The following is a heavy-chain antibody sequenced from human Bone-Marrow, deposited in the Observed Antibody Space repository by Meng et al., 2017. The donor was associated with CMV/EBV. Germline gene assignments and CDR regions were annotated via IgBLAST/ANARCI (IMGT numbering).Heavy chain of an antibody. V-gene: IGHV3-7*01. CDR3: ARENPNYYYGMDV. Sequence: GESLKISCAASGFTFSSYWMSWVRQAPGKGLEWVANIKQDGSEKYYVDSVKGRFTISRDNAKNSLYLQMNSLRAEDTAVYYCARENPNYYYGMDVWGQGTTVTVSS. CDR1: GFTFSSYW. J-gene: IGHJ6*02. CDR2: IKQDGSEK.